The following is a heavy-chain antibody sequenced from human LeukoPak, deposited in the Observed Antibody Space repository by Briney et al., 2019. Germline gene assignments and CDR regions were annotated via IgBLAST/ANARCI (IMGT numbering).Heavy chain of an antibody. CDR2: IYYSGST. V-gene: IGHV4-31*03. D-gene: IGHD5-12*01. J-gene: IGHJ4*02. CDR3: ARDFSAYGHFDY. CDR1: GGSIRSGDYY. Sequence: PSQTLSLTCTVSGGSIRSGDYYWRWIRQHPGEGLEWIGYIYYSGSTYYNPSLKSRLTISVDTSKNQFSLKLSSVTAADTAVYYCARDFSAYGHFDYWGQGTLVTVSS.